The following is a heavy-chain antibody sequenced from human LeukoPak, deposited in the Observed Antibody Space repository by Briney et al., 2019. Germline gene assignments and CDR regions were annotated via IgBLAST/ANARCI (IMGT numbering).Heavy chain of an antibody. CDR1: GGSISSGGYS. CDR3: ARDHGSI. V-gene: IGHV4-30-2*01. J-gene: IGHJ3*02. CDR2: IYHSGSN. D-gene: IGHD6-25*01. Sequence: SETLSLTCAVSGGSISSGGYSWSWIRQPPGKGLEWIGYIYHSGSNYYNPPLKSRVTISVDRSKNQFSLKLSSVTAADTAVYYCARDHGSIWGQGTMVTVSS.